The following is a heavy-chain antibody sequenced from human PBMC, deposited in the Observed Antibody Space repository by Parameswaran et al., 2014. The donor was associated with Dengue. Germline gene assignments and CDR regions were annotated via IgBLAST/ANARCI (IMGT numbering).Heavy chain of an antibody. D-gene: IGHD1-1*01. V-gene: IGHV3-7*04. J-gene: IGHJ4*02. CDR2: INQDGSEK. CDR3: ARGRSGFAY. Sequence: RWIRQPQEGAGWVANINQDGSEKTYVDSVKGRFTISRDNAKNSLYLQMNSLRADDTAVYYCARGRSGFAYWGQGSLVTVSS.